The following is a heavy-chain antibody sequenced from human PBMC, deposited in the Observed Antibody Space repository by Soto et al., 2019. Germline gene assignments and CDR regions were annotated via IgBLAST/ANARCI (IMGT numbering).Heavy chain of an antibody. D-gene: IGHD2-15*01. CDR2: IIPIFGTA. CDR1: GGTFSSYA. J-gene: IGHJ6*02. CDR3: ARTGVVAALNIARSADDYYGMDV. Sequence: GASVKVSCKASGGTFSSYAISWVRQAPGQGLEWMGGIIPIFGTANYAQKFQGRVTITADESTSTAYMELSRLRSDDTAVYYCARTGVVAALNIARSADDYYGMDVWGQGTTVTVSS. V-gene: IGHV1-69*13.